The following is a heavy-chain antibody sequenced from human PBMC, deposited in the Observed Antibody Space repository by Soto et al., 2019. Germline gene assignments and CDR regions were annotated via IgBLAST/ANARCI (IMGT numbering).Heavy chain of an antibody. V-gene: IGHV4-59*08. J-gene: IGHJ4*02. CDR1: GGSISSYY. CDR2: IYYSGST. Sequence: QVQLQESGPGLVKPSETLSLTCTVSGGSISSYYWSWIRQPPGKGLEWIGYIYYSGSTNYNPSLKSRVTISVDTSKNQFSLKLSSVTAADTAVYYCARLSWIPLEYYFDYWGQGTLVTVSS. CDR3: ARLSWIPLEYYFDY. D-gene: IGHD5-18*01.